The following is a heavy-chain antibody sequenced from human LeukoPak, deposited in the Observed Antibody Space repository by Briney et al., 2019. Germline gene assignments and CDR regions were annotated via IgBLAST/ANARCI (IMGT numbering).Heavy chain of an antibody. D-gene: IGHD6-19*01. CDR1: GGTFSSYA. CDR3: ARKGGIAVAGILGSSANWFDS. CDR2: IIPIFGTA. V-gene: IGHV1-69*13. Sequence: GASVKVSCKASGGTFSSYAISWVRQAPGQGLEWMGGIIPIFGTANYAQKFQGRVTITADESTSTAYMELSSLRSEDTAVYYCARKGGIAVAGILGSSANWFDSWGQGTLVTVSS. J-gene: IGHJ5*01.